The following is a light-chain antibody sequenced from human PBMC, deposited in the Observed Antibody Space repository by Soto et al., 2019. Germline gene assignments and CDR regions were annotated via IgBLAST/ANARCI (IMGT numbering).Light chain of an antibody. CDR2: AAS. CDR1: QGISNY. J-gene: IGKJ1*01. V-gene: IGKV1-27*01. CDR3: QHSYSSPPWT. Sequence: DIQMTQSPSSLSASVGDRVTITCRASQGISNYLAWYQQKPGTVPKLLIYAASTLQSGVPSRFSGSGSGTDFTLTISSLQPEDVATYFCQHSYSSPPWTFGQGTKVEVK.